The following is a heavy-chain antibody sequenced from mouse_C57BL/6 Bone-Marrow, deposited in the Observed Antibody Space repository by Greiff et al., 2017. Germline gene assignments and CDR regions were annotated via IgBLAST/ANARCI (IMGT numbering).Heavy chain of an antibody. CDR3: ASQWGIYYGPRDY. D-gene: IGHD2-1*01. CDR1: GYTFTDYY. J-gene: IGHJ2*01. CDR2: IFPGSGST. V-gene: IGHV1-75*01. Sequence: VQLQQSGPELVKPGASVKISCKASGYTFTDYYINWVKQRPGQGLEWIGWIFPGSGSTYYNEKFKGKSTLTVDKSSSTAYMLLSSLTSEDSAVYFCASQWGIYYGPRDYWGQGTTLTVSS.